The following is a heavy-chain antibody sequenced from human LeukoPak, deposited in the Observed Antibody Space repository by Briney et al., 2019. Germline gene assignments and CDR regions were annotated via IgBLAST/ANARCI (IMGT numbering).Heavy chain of an antibody. Sequence: PGGSLRLSCAASGFTFSNYWMTWVRQAPGKGLEWVANIKQDGSEKYYVDSVKGRFTISRDNAKNSLYLQMNSLRAEDTAVYYCARDQGLSVADLFDYWGQGTLVTVSS. V-gene: IGHV3-7*03. D-gene: IGHD6-19*01. CDR3: ARDQGLSVADLFDY. CDR1: GFTFSNYW. CDR2: IKQDGSEK. J-gene: IGHJ4*02.